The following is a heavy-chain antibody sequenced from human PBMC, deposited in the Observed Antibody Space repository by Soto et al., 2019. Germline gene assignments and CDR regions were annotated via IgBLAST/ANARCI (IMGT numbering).Heavy chain of an antibody. CDR1: GFTFSSYG. CDR2: IWYDGSNK. V-gene: IGHV3-33*01. Sequence: PVGSLRLSCAASGFTFSSYGMHWVRQAPGKGLEWVAVIWYDGSNKYYADSVKGRFTISRDNSKNTLYLQMNSLRAEDTAVYYCAGIAVAGPDDLYYGMDVWGQGTTVTVSS. CDR3: AGIAVAGPDDLYYGMDV. D-gene: IGHD6-19*01. J-gene: IGHJ6*02.